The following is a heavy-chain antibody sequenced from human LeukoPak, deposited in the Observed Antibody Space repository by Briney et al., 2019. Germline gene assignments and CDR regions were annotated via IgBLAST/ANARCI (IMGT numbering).Heavy chain of an antibody. V-gene: IGHV1-69*01. CDR1: GGTFSSYA. CDR3: SKLLACYYYMDV. D-gene: IGHD1-1*01. Sequence: SAKVSCKASGGTFSSYAISWVRQAPGQGLEWMGGIIPIFGTANYARKFQGRVTITADESTSTAYMELSGLRSEDTAVYYCSKLLACYYYMDVWGKGTTVTVSS. CDR2: IIPIFGTA. J-gene: IGHJ6*03.